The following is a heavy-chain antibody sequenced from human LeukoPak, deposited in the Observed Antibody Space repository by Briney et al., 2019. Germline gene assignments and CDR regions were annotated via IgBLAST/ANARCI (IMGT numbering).Heavy chain of an antibody. CDR3: AGGDFWSGSIIFDY. Sequence: PGGSLRLSCAVSGFTFSDSYMDWIRQAPGKGLEWVSYIDSTYTIYYADSVQGRFTISRDNAKNSLYLQMNSLRAEDTAVYYCAGGDFWSGSIIFDYWGQGALVTVSS. CDR1: GFTFSDSY. D-gene: IGHD3-3*01. CDR2: IDSTYTI. V-gene: IGHV3-69-1*01. J-gene: IGHJ4*02.